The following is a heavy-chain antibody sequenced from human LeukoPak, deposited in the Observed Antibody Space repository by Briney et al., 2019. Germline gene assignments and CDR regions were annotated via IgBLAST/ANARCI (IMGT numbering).Heavy chain of an antibody. CDR3: ARDYCSGGSCYGLLDY. CDR2: INPNSGGT. Sequence: ASVKVSCKASGYTFTGYYMHWVRQAPGQGLEWMGWINPNSGGTNYAQKFQGRVTMTRDTSISTAYMELSRLGSDDTAVYYCARDYCSGGSCYGLLDYWGQGTLVTVSS. CDR1: GYTFTGYY. J-gene: IGHJ4*02. D-gene: IGHD2-15*01. V-gene: IGHV1-2*02.